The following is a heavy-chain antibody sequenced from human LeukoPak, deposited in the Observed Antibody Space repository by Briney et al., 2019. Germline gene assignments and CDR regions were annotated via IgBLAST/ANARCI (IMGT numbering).Heavy chain of an antibody. V-gene: IGHV3-23*01. CDR3: AKGGYFSFDM. D-gene: IGHD2-2*03. J-gene: IGHJ3*02. Sequence: GGSLRLSCASGFPFIRHDMSCVRQTPGKGLEWVSGISGSHAGRLVATYYADPVQGRFTIWRDDSKNALYLQMHRLRAEDTGMYFCAKGGYFSFDMWGQGTKVTVSS. CDR2: ISGSHAGRLVAT. CDR1: GFPFIRHD.